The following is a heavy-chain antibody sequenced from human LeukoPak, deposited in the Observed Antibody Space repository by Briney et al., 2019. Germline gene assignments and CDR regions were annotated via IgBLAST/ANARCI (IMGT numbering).Heavy chain of an antibody. CDR3: ASTGLRNWFDP. D-gene: IGHD4-17*01. V-gene: IGHV4-31*03. CDR2: IYYSGST. J-gene: IGHJ5*02. CDR1: GGSISSGGYY. Sequence: SQTLSLTCTVSGGSISSGGYYWSWIRQHPGKCLEWIGYIYYSGSTYYNPSLKSRVTISVDTSKNQFSLKLSSVTAADTAVYHCASTGLRNWFDPWGQGTLVTVSS.